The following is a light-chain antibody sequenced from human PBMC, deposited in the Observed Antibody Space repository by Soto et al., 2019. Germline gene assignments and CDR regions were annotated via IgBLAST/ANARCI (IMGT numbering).Light chain of an antibody. Sequence: EIVLTQSPATLSLSPGERATLSCRASQSVSSYLGWFQQRPGQTPRLLISGASNRAAGIPARFSGSGSGTDFTLTISSLEPEDFAVYYCQQRSDWPFTFGQGTRLEIK. CDR2: GAS. J-gene: IGKJ5*01. V-gene: IGKV3-11*01. CDR1: QSVSSY. CDR3: QQRSDWPFT.